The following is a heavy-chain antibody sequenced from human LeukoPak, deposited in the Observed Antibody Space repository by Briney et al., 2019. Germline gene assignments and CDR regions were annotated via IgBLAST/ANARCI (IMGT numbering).Heavy chain of an antibody. Sequence: ASVKVSCKVSGYTLTELSMHWVRQAPGKGLEWMGGFDPEDGETIYAQKFQGRVTMTEDTSTDTAYMELSSLRSEDTAVYYCATGTIAVAGTRRIWFDPWGQGTLVTVSS. D-gene: IGHD6-19*01. CDR2: FDPEDGET. CDR3: ATGTIAVAGTRRIWFDP. CDR1: GYTLTELS. J-gene: IGHJ5*02. V-gene: IGHV1-24*01.